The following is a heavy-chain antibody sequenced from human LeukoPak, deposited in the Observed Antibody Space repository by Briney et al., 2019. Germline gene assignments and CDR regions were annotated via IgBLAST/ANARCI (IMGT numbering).Heavy chain of an antibody. V-gene: IGHV1-8*01. CDR2: MNPNSGDT. CDR3: ARDGKIVATIRAFDI. D-gene: IGHD5-12*01. J-gene: IGHJ3*02. CDR1: GYTFTSYD. Sequence: GASVKVSCKASGYTFTSYDINWVRQATGQGLEWMGWMNPNSGDTGYAQKLQGRVTMTTDTSTSTAYMELRSLRSDDTAVYYCARDGKIVATIRAFDIWGQGTMVTVSS.